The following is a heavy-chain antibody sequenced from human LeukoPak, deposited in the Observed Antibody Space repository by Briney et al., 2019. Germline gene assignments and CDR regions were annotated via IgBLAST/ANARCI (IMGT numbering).Heavy chain of an antibody. CDR2: ISGSGGFT. D-gene: IGHD6-13*01. Sequence: ETLSLTCNVSGVSISSSSYYWGWIRQPPGKGLEWVSSISGSGGFTYYADSVKGRFTISRDNSKNTLYLQMNSLRAEDTAVYYCARDSSGGLEYSSSWYVDYWGQGTLVTVSS. CDR3: ARDSSGGLEYSSSWYVDY. V-gene: IGHV3-23*01. CDR1: GVSISSSSYY. J-gene: IGHJ4*02.